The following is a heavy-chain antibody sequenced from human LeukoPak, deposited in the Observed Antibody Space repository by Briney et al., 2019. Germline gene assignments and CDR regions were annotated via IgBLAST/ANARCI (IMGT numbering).Heavy chain of an antibody. J-gene: IGHJ6*03. D-gene: IGHD2-15*01. Sequence: HPGGSLRLSCAASGFTFSSYGMHWVRQAPGKGLEWVAFIRYDGSNKYCADSVKGRFTISRGNSKNTLYLQMNSLRAGDTAVYYCARGHGVVYYYMDVWGKGTTVTISS. CDR3: ARGHGVVYYYMDV. V-gene: IGHV3-30*02. CDR2: IRYDGSNK. CDR1: GFTFSSYG.